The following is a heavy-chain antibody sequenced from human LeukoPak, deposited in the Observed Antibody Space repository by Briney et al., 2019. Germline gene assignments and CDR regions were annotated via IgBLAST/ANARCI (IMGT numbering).Heavy chain of an antibody. CDR3: ARRSYEGSTSAFDI. Sequence: LGESLKISCRYSGYSFASYWFGGVRHMPGKGLEWIGVIYPGDSDTRYSPSFEGQVTISGDKSTSSAFLQWRSLRASDTAMYYCARRSYEGSTSAFDIWGQGTMVIVSA. CDR2: IYPGDSDT. CDR1: GYSFASYW. J-gene: IGHJ3*02. V-gene: IGHV5-51*01. D-gene: IGHD2/OR15-2a*01.